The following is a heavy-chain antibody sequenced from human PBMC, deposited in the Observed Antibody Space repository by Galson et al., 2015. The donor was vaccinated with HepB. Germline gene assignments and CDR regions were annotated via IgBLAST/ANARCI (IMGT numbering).Heavy chain of an antibody. CDR2: ISGSGIST. CDR1: GFTFSSYA. Sequence: SLRLACAASGFTFSSYAMSWVRQAPGKGLEWVSGISGSGISTYYADSVKGRFTISRDNSKNTLYLQMNSLRAGDTAVYYCAARSGPFAYYFDYWGQGTLVTGS. CDR3: AARSGPFAYYFDY. V-gene: IGHV3-23*01. J-gene: IGHJ4*02. D-gene: IGHD2-15*01.